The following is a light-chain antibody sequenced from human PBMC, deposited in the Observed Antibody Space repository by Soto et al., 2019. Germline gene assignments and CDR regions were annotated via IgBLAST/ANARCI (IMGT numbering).Light chain of an antibody. CDR3: QSYDSSLSGRVV. CDR2: GNS. J-gene: IGLJ2*01. Sequence: QAVVTQPPSVSGAPGQRVTISCTGSSSNIGAGYDVHWYQQLPGTAPKLLIYGNSNRPSGVPDRFSGSKSGTSASLAITGRQAEDEADYYCQSYDSSLSGRVVFGGGTKLTVL. CDR1: SSNIGAGYD. V-gene: IGLV1-40*01.